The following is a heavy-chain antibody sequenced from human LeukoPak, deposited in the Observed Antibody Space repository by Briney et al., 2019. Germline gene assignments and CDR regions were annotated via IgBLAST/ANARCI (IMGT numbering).Heavy chain of an antibody. CDR1: GLTFSTYA. V-gene: IGHV3-23*01. Sequence: GGSLRLSCAASGLTFSTYAMSWVRQAPGKGLEWVSAISGSGGSTYYADSVKGRFTISRDNSKNTLYLQMNSLRAEDTAVYYCAKASYGLIDYWGQGTLVTVSA. J-gene: IGHJ4*02. CDR3: AKASYGLIDY. CDR2: ISGSGGST. D-gene: IGHD3-10*01.